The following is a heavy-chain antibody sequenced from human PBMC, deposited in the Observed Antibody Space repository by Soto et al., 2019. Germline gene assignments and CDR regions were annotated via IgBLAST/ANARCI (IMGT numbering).Heavy chain of an antibody. Sequence: SETLSLTCTVSGGSVSRGAYYWSWIRQHPGRDLEWIGYIYSSGSTYYNPSLKSRLTISVDTTRNQFSLKLNSVTAADPAVYYCEREVGYCDGSTRLSSLYFDSRGQGTLVTVS. J-gene: IGHJ4*02. V-gene: IGHV4-31*03. CDR3: EREVGYCDGSTRLSSLYFDS. CDR2: IYSSGST. D-gene: IGHD3-22*01. CDR1: GGSVSRGAYY.